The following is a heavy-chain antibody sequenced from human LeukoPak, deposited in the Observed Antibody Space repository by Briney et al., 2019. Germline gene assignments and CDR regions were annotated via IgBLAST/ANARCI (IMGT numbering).Heavy chain of an antibody. Sequence: GGSLRLSCATSGFPFSRYGMHWVRQPPGKGLFWLAFIRHDGSNKYYADSVKGRFTISRDNSKNTLYLQMNSLRAEDTAVYYCAKGTLDIVVVPAAPKVYYFDYWGQGTLVTVSS. CDR1: GFPFSRYG. D-gene: IGHD2-2*01. V-gene: IGHV3-30*02. CDR2: IRHDGSNK. CDR3: AKGTLDIVVVPAAPKVYYFDY. J-gene: IGHJ4*02.